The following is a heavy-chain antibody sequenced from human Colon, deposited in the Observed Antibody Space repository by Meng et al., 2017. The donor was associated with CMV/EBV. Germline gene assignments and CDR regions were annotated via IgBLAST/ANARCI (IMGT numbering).Heavy chain of an antibody. J-gene: IGHJ3*02. Sequence: GESLKISCAASGFSFSDHYIDWVRQAPGKGLEWVGRTGNKADSYTTEYAASVKGRFTISRDDSKNSLHLQMNSLKTEDTAVYYCTRGYSGVAIYAFDIWGQG. CDR1: GFSFSDHY. V-gene: IGHV3-72*01. CDR3: TRGYSGVAIYAFDI. D-gene: IGHD1-26*01. CDR2: TGNKADSYTT.